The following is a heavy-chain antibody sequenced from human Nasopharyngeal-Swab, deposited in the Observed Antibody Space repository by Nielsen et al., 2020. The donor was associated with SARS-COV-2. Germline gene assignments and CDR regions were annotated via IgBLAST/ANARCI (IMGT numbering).Heavy chain of an antibody. Sequence: GESLKIPCAASGFTFSSYGMHWVRQAPGKGLEWVAVIWYDGSNKYYADSVKGRFTISRDNSKNTLYLQMNSLRAEDTAVYYCAKKAPGVGQLWYDYWGQGTLVTVSS. CDR1: GFTFSSYG. V-gene: IGHV3-33*06. CDR2: IWYDGSNK. J-gene: IGHJ4*02. D-gene: IGHD5-18*01. CDR3: AKKAPGVGQLWYDY.